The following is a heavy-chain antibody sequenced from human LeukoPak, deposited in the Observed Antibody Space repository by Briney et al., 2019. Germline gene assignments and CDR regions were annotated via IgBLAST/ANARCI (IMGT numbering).Heavy chain of an antibody. V-gene: IGHV4-34*01. CDR1: GGSFSAYY. J-gene: IGHJ4*03. CDR3: ARGPTISETGYFDY. D-gene: IGHD1-1*01. Sequence: NSSETLSLTCAVYGGSFSAYYWSWIRQSPGKGLEWIAETNHRGDTNYNPSVKSRVSISVDTPKNQFSLKVTSLTAADTAVYYCARGPTISETGYFDYWGQGTLVTVSS. CDR2: TNHRGDT.